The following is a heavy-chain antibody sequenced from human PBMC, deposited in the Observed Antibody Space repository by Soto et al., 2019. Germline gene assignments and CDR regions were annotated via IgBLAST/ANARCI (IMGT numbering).Heavy chain of an antibody. CDR3: FRGGVTSRTFDY. CDR1: GYIIKNYW. CDR2: IFPDDSDT. J-gene: IGHJ4*02. V-gene: IGHV5-51*01. Sequence: GESLKISCNASGYIIKNYWIGWVRQMPGQGLEWMGIIFPDDSDTRYSPSFQGHVTISVDKSISTAYVQWSSLKASDSAIYYCFRGGVTSRTFDYWGQGTLVTVSS. D-gene: IGHD3-16*01.